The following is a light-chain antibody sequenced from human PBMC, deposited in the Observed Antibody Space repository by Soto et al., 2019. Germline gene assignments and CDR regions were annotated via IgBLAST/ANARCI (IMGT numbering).Light chain of an antibody. V-gene: IGKV1-5*01. CDR2: DAS. Sequence: DIQMTQSPSTLSASVGDTVTVTCRASQSVSGWLAWYQQKPGEAPKLLIYDASSLQSGVPSRFSGSGSGTEFTLTISSLQPDDFATYYCQQYYSYPWTFGQGTKVDI. CDR1: QSVSGW. CDR3: QQYYSYPWT. J-gene: IGKJ1*01.